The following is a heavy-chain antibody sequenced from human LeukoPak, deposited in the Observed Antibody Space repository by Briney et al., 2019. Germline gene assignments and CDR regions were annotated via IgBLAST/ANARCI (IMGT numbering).Heavy chain of an antibody. J-gene: IGHJ2*01. CDR2: INPNSGGT. CDR1: GYTFTGYY. D-gene: IGHD6-19*01. Sequence: GASVKVSCKASGYTFTGYYMHWVRQAPGQGLEWMGRINPNSGGTNYAQKFQGRVTMTRDTSISTAYMELSRLRSDDTAVYYCARGAWGSGWPSGWYFDLWGRGTLVTVSS. CDR3: ARGAWGSGWPSGWYFDL. V-gene: IGHV1-2*06.